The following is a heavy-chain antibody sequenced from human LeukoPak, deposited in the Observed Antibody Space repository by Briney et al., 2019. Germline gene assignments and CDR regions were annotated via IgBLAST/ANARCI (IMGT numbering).Heavy chain of an antibody. D-gene: IGHD4-23*01. CDR3: ARSSTVVPFDY. Sequence: PSETLSLTCAVSGGSISGGGYSWSWIRQPPGKGLEWIGYIYHSGSTYYNPSLKSRVTISVDRSKNQFSLKLSSVTAADTAVYYCARSSTVVPFDYWGQGTLVTVSS. V-gene: IGHV4-30-2*01. CDR1: GGSISGGGYS. CDR2: IYHSGST. J-gene: IGHJ4*02.